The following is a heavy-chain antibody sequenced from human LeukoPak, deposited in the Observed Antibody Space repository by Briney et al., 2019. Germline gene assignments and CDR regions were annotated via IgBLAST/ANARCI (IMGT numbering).Heavy chain of an antibody. CDR3: ASLYYYDSSGYPLPFDY. D-gene: IGHD3-22*01. V-gene: IGHV1-2*02. Sequence: ASVKLSCKASGCTFTGYYMHWVRQAPGQGLEWMGWINPNSGGTNYAQKFQGRVTMTRDTSISTAYMELSRLRSDDTAVYYCASLYYYDSSGYPLPFDYWGQGTLVTVSS. J-gene: IGHJ4*02. CDR2: INPNSGGT. CDR1: GCTFTGYY.